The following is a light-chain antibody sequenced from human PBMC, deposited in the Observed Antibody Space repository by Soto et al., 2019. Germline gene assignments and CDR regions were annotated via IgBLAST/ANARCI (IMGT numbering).Light chain of an antibody. CDR3: QQYGSSHT. Sequence: EIVLTQSPGTLSFSPGERATLSCRASRSVTSTYLAWYQQKPGQAPRLLIYGASSRAIGIPDRFSGSVSGSDFILTINRLEPEDFAVYYCQQYGSSHTFGQGTRLEIK. CDR2: GAS. J-gene: IGKJ5*01. V-gene: IGKV3-20*01. CDR1: RSVTSTY.